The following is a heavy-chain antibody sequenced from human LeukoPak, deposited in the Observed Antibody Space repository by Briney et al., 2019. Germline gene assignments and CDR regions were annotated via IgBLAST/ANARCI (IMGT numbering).Heavy chain of an antibody. CDR3: ATPHMIVGAFDI. D-gene: IGHD3-22*01. CDR1: GFTFTSSA. J-gene: IGHJ3*02. V-gene: IGHV1-58*01. Sequence: GTSVKVSCKASGFTFTSSAVQWVRQARGQRLEWIGWIVVGSGNTNYAQKFQERVTITRDMSTSTAYMELSSLRSEDTAVYYCATPHMIVGAFDIWGQGTMVTVSS. CDR2: IVVGSGNT.